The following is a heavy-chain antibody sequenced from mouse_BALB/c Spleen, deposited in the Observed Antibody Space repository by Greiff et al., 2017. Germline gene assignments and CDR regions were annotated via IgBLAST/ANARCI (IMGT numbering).Heavy chain of an antibody. V-gene: IGHV5-9-3*01. CDR2: ISSGGSYT. CDR3: ARNEGLRRDYYAMDY. Sequence: EVKLVESGGGLVKPGGSLKLSCAASGFTFSSYAMSWVRQTPEKRLEWVATISSGGSYTYYPDSVKGRFTISRDNAKKTLYLQMSSLRSEDTAMYYCARNEGLRRDYYAMDYWGQGTSVTVSS. J-gene: IGHJ4*01. CDR1: GFTFSSYA. D-gene: IGHD2-4*01.